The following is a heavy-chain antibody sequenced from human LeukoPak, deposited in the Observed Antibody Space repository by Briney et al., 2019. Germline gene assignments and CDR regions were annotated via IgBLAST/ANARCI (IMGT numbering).Heavy chain of an antibody. J-gene: IGHJ4*02. Sequence: GGSLRLSCAVSGFTFSSYSINWVRQAPGQGLEWVSSIGSSGGYIYYADSVKGRFTISRDNSKNSLYLQMNSLRTEDTALYYCAKGKNTGSYLSHVDYWGQGTLVTVSS. D-gene: IGHD3-10*01. V-gene: IGHV3-21*04. CDR1: GFTFSSYS. CDR3: AKGKNTGSYLSHVDY. CDR2: IGSSGGYI.